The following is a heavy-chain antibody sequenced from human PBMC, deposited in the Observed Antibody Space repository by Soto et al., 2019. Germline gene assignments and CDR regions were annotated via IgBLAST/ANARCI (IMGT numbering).Heavy chain of an antibody. J-gene: IGHJ6*02. CDR2: IIPIFGTA. CDR3: ASTNTSIAARTDEAYYYYGMDV. D-gene: IGHD6-6*01. V-gene: IGHV1-69*13. Sequence: SVKVSCKASGGTFSSYAISWVRQAPGQGLEWMGGIIPIFGTANYAQKFQGRVTITADESTSTAYMELSSLRSEDTDVYYCASTNTSIAARTDEAYYYYGMDVWGQGTTVTVYS. CDR1: GGTFSSYA.